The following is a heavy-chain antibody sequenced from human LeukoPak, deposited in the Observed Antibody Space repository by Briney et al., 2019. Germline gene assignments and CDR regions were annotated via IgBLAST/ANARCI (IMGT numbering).Heavy chain of an antibody. CDR2: IYYSGST. CDR1: GVSISSSSYH. D-gene: IGHD3-9*01. CDR3: ASLLTYFDY. V-gene: IGHV4-39*01. Sequence: SETLSLTCTVSGVSISSSSYHWGWIRQPPGKGLEWIASIYYSGSTYYSPSLKNRVTISVDTSKNQFSLKMSSVIAADTAVYYCASLLTYFDYWGQGTLVTVSS. J-gene: IGHJ4*02.